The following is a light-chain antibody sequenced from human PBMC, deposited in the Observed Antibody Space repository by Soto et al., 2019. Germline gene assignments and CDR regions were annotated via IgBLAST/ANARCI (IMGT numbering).Light chain of an antibody. J-gene: IGKJ5*01. CDR3: QQYGTSVPIT. CDR2: GAS. CDR1: QSVSSSY. V-gene: IGKV3-20*01. Sequence: EIVLTQSPGTLSLSPGERATLSCRASQSVSSSYLAWYQQKPGQAPRLLIYGASSRATGIPDRFSGSRSGTDFTLTISRLEPEDFAVYYCQQYGTSVPITFGQGTRLEIK.